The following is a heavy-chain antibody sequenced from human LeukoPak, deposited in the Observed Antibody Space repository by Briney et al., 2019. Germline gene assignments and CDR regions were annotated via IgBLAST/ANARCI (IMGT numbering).Heavy chain of an antibody. CDR1: GFAFNSHV. D-gene: IGHD4-17*01. V-gene: IGHV3-48*03. CDR2: IGKDGSSI. CDR3: ARDGSTVTTNYFYGMDV. J-gene: IGHJ6*02. Sequence: GGSQRLSCVASGFAFNSHVMNWVRQAPGKGLEWVAYIGKDGSSIYYADSVKGRFTISRDNAKNSLYLQMNSLRAEDTAAYYCARDGSTVTTNYFYGMDVWGPGTTFTVSS.